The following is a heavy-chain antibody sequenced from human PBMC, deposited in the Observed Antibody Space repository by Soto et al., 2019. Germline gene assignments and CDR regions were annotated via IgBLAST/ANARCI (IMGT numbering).Heavy chain of an antibody. CDR3: AKDGHIAARLILGYYYYMDV. CDR1: GFTFSSYA. V-gene: IGHV3-23*01. CDR2: ISGSGGST. D-gene: IGHD6-6*01. Sequence: GGSLRLSCAASGFTFSSYAMSWVRQAPGKGLEWVSAISGSGGSTYYADSVKGRFTISRDNSKNTLYLQMNSLRAEDTAVYYCAKDGHIAARLILGYYYYMDVWGKGTTVTVSS. J-gene: IGHJ6*03.